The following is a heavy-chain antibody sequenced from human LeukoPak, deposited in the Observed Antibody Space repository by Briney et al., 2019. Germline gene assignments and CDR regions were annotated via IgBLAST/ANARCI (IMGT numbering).Heavy chain of an antibody. V-gene: IGHV3-23*01. Sequence: GGSLRLSCAPSGFTFRTYTMSWVGQAPGRGLEGVSTIIGGGRTYYADSVRGRFTISRDNSKSTLYLQMNSLRAEDTAIYYCAKTHISLAGLDYWGQGTLVTVSS. CDR2: IIGGGRT. CDR1: GFTFRTYT. CDR3: AKTHISLAGLDY. J-gene: IGHJ4*02. D-gene: IGHD6-19*01.